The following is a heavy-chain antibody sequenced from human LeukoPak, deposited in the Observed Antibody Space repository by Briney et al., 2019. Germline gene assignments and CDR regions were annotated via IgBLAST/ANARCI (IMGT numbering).Heavy chain of an antibody. CDR3: ARDWGGSSSSRADFDY. CDR2: VSGSGDSI. J-gene: IGHJ4*02. CDR1: GFTFSSYG. V-gene: IGHV3-23*01. Sequence: GGSLRLSCAASGFTFSSYGMSWVRQAPGRGLEWVSSVSGSGDSIYYADSVKGRFTISRDNSKNTLHLQMNSLRAEDTAVYYCARDWGGSSSSRADFDYWGQGTLVTVSS. D-gene: IGHD6-6*01.